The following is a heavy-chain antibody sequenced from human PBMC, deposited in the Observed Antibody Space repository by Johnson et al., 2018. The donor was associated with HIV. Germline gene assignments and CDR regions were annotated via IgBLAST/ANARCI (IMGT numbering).Heavy chain of an antibody. CDR3: ARAPYYDILTGYYPGALDI. CDR1: GFTFSSYA. Sequence: VQLVESGGGLVQPEGSLRLSCAASGFTFSSYALSWVRQAPGKGLEWVSTISHSANSTYYSDSVKGRFIFSSDNSKNTLYLQMNSLRAEDTAVYYCARAPYYDILTGYYPGALDIWGQGTMVTVSS. CDR2: ISHSANST. J-gene: IGHJ3*02. D-gene: IGHD3-9*01. V-gene: IGHV3-23*04.